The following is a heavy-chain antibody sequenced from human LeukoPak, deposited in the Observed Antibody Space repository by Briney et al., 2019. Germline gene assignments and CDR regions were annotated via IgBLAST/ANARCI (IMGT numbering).Heavy chain of an antibody. CDR3: ARIWGFTGYHFDY. J-gene: IGHJ4*02. D-gene: IGHD7-27*01. CDR1: GGSISSGGYY. V-gene: IGHV4-39*07. CDR2: INHSGST. Sequence: PSETLSLTCTVSGGSISSGGYYWSWIRQHPGKGLEWIGEINHSGSTNYNPSLKSRVTISVDTSKNQFSLKLSSVTAADTAVYYCARIWGFTGYHFDYWGQGTLVTVSS.